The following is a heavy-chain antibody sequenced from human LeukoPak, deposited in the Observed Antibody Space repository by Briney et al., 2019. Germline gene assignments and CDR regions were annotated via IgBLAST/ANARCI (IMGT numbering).Heavy chain of an antibody. CDR1: GFTFSSYS. CDR3: ARSLSKSFVGDY. V-gene: IGHV3-21*01. Sequence: GGSLRLSCAASGFTFSSYSMNWVRQAPGKGLEWVSSISSSSSYIYYADSVKGRFTISRDNAKNSLYLQMNSLTAEDTAVYYCARSLSKSFVGDYWGQGTLVTVSS. J-gene: IGHJ4*02. D-gene: IGHD2-21*01. CDR2: ISSSSSYI.